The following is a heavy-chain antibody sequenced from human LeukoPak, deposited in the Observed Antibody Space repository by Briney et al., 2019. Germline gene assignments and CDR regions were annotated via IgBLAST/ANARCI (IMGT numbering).Heavy chain of an antibody. J-gene: IGHJ4*02. CDR1: GFTVSSNY. D-gene: IGHD2-15*01. Sequence: GGSLRLSCAASGFTVSSNYMTWVRQASGKGLEWVSIIYSGGSTFYADSVTGRFTISRDNSKNTLYLQMNSLRAEDTAVYYCARGYCSGHSCYEFDYWGQGTLVTVSS. CDR3: ARGYCSGHSCYEFDY. CDR2: IYSGGST. V-gene: IGHV3-66*02.